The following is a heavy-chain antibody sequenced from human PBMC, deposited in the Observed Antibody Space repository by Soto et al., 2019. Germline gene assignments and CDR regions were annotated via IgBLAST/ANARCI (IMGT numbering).Heavy chain of an antibody. CDR1: GGTFSTYA. J-gene: IGHJ4*02. CDR2: IIPIFGTA. V-gene: IGHV1-69*13. CDR3: AREEIAVAGKGSTFDF. D-gene: IGHD6-19*01. Sequence: SVKVSCKASGGTFSTYAITWVRQAPGQGLEWMGGIIPIFGTANYAQKFQGRVTITADESTSTAYMELSSLRSDDTAVYYCAREEIAVAGKGSTFDFWGQGTLVTVSS.